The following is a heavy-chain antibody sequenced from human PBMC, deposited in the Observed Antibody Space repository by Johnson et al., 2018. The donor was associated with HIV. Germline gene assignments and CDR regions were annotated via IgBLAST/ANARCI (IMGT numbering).Heavy chain of an antibody. V-gene: IGHV3-15*01. CDR2: IKSKSDGGTA. J-gene: IGHJ3*02. D-gene: IGHD3-10*01. CDR3: TTDLELAGLWFGELWDDAFDI. CDR1: GFTFSNAW. Sequence: VQLVESGGGVVQPGGSLRLSCAASGFTFSNAWMNWVRQAPGKGLEWVGRIKSKSDGGTADYAAPVKGRFTISRDDSKNTLYLQMNSLKTEDTAVYYCTTDLELAGLWFGELWDDAFDIWGQGTMVTVSS.